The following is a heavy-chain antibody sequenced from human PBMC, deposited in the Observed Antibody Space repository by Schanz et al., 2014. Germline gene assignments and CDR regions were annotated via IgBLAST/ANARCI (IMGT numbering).Heavy chain of an antibody. D-gene: IGHD2-15*01. CDR1: GFTFSSNW. Sequence: EVQLVESGGGLVQPGGSLRLSCAASGFTFSSNWMNWVRQAPGKGLEWVALIRPDGSDQHYVDSVKGRFTISRDNAKSSLYLQMNSLRAEDTAVYYCAAGGGFLIDYWGQGTLVTVSS. CDR3: AAGGGFLIDY. CDR2: IRPDGSDQ. J-gene: IGHJ4*02. V-gene: IGHV3-7*01.